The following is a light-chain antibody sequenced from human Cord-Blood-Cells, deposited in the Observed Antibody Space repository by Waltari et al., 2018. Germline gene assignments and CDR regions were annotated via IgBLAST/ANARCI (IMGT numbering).Light chain of an antibody. CDR3: QQYYSTPWT. V-gene: IGKV4-1*01. J-gene: IGKJ1*01. CDR1: QSVLYSSNNKNY. CDR2: WAS. Sequence: DIVMTQSPDSLAVSLGERATINCKSSQSVLYSSNNKNYLAWYQQKSGQPPKLLIYWASTRESGVPDRFSGSGSRTDFTLTISSLQAEDVAVYYCQQYYSTPWTFGQGTKVEIK.